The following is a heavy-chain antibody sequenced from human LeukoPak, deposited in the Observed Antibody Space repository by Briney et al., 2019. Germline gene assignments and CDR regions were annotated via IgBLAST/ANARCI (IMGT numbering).Heavy chain of an antibody. J-gene: IGHJ5*02. CDR1: GGPISSYY. CDR3: ARSSIRNWFDP. V-gene: IGHV4-59*01. Sequence: SETLFLTCTVSGGPISSYYWSWIRQPPGKGLEWIGYIYYSGSTNYNPSLKSRVTISVDTSKNQFSLKLSSVTAADTAVYYCARSSIRNWFDPWGQGTLVTVSS. CDR2: IYYSGST. D-gene: IGHD3-3*02.